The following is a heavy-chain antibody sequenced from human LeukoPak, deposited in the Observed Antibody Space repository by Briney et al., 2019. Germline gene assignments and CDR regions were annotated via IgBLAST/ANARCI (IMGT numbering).Heavy chain of an antibody. V-gene: IGHV1-18*01. J-gene: IGHJ6*02. Sequence: ASVKVSCKASGYTFTSYGIRWVRQAPGQGLEWMGWISAYNGNTNYAQKLQGRVTMTTDTSTSTAYMELRSLRSDDTAVYYCARDLRDSTYYYYGMDVWGQGTTVTVSS. CDR1: GYTFTSYG. CDR3: ARDLRDSTYYYYGMDV. CDR2: ISAYNGNT. D-gene: IGHD4-11*01.